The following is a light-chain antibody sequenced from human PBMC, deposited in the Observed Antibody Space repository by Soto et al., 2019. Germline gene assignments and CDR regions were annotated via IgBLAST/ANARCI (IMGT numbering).Light chain of an antibody. CDR1: SSDTGSYKS. Sequence: QSVLTQPASVSGSPGQSITISCSGSSSDTGSYKSVSWYQQYPDEAPKVLIYDVSHRPSGVSNRFSGSKSGNTASLTISGLQAEDEADYYCSSYTSHTTLNVIFGGGTKLTVL. V-gene: IGLV2-14*01. CDR3: SSYTSHTTLNVI. J-gene: IGLJ2*01. CDR2: DVS.